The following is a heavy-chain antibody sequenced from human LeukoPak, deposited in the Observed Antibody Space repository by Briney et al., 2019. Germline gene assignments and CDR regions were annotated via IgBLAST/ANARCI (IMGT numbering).Heavy chain of an antibody. CDR1: GYTFTSYY. J-gene: IGHJ6*04. Sequence: GASVKVSCKASGYTFTSYYMHWVRQAPGQGLEWMGIINPSGGSTSYAQKFQGRVTMTRDTSTSTVYMELSSLRSEDTAVYYCARDQGYCSSTSCYSYYYYGMDVWGKGTTVTVSS. D-gene: IGHD2-2*01. CDR3: ARDQGYCSSTSCYSYYYYGMDV. CDR2: INPSGGST. V-gene: IGHV1-46*01.